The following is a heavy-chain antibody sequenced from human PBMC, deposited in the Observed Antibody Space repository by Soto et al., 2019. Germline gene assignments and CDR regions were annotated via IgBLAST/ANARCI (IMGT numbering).Heavy chain of an antibody. CDR2: INPNSGGT. Sequence: ASVKVSCKASGYTFTGYYMHWVRQAPGQGLEWMGWINPNSGGTNYAQKFQGWVTMTRDTSISTAYMELSRLRSDDTAVYYCARGVAAAGKPNYYYYYYMDVWGKGTTVTVSS. CDR3: ARGVAAAGKPNYYYYYYMDV. D-gene: IGHD6-13*01. CDR1: GYTFTGYY. V-gene: IGHV1-2*04. J-gene: IGHJ6*03.